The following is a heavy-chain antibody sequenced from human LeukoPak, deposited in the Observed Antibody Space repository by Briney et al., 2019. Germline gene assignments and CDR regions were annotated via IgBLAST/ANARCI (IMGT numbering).Heavy chain of an antibody. D-gene: IGHD1-26*01. CDR3: ARDLLGRPYYYGMDV. V-gene: IGHV3-53*01. CDR2: IYRDGST. CDR1: GFIVSNNY. Sequence: AGSLRLSCAASGFIVSNNYMSWVRQAPGKGLEGVSVIYRDGSTYFADSVKERFTIPRDNSKNTLYLQMTSLRAEDTAVYYCARDLLGRPYYYGMDVWGQGTTVSVSS. J-gene: IGHJ6*02.